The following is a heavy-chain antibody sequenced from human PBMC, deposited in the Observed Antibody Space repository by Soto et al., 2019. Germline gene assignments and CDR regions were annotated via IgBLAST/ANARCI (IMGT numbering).Heavy chain of an antibody. V-gene: IGHV1-58*01. Sequence: QMQLVQSGPEVKKPGTSVKVSCKASGFTFTSSAVQWVRQARGQRLDWIGWIVVGSGNTNYEQKFQERVTITRDMSTSTAYMELSSLRSEDTAVYYCAAGGYYDSSGDRLDYWGQGTLVTVSS. CDR1: GFTFTSSA. D-gene: IGHD3-22*01. J-gene: IGHJ4*02. CDR2: IVVGSGNT. CDR3: AAGGYYDSSGDRLDY.